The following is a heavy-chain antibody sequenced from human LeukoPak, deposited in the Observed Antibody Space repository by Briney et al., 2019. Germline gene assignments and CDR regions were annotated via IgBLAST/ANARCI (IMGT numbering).Heavy chain of an antibody. CDR1: GYTFTSYD. CDR2: MNPNSGNT. Sequence: ASAKVSCKASGYTFTSYDINWVRQATGQGLEWMGWMNPNSGNTGYAQKFQGRVTITRNTSISTAYMELSSLRSEDTAVYYCARVFKGVAARRGDYYYYMDVWGKGTTVTVSS. J-gene: IGHJ6*03. V-gene: IGHV1-8*03. CDR3: ARVFKGVAARRGDYYYYMDV. D-gene: IGHD6-6*01.